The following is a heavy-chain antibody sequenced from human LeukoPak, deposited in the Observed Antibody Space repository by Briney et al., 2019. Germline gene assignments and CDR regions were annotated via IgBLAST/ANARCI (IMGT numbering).Heavy chain of an antibody. CDR1: GFTVSNYW. Sequence: GGSLRLSCAASGFTVSNYWMHWVRQAPGKGPVWVLRINSDGSTTTYADSVKGRFTISRDNAKNTVSVQMNSLRAEDTAVYYCALASGDWHPFQYWGQGTLVSVSS. J-gene: IGHJ4*02. CDR3: ALASGDWHPFQY. D-gene: IGHD2-21*02. CDR2: INSDGSTT. V-gene: IGHV3-74*01.